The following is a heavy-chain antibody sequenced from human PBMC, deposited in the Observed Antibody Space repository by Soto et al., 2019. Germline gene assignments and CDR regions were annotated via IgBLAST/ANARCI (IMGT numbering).Heavy chain of an antibody. V-gene: IGHV4-34*01. CDR1: GGSFSGYY. D-gene: IGHD6-6*01. Sequence: SETLSLTCAVYGGSFSGYYWSWIRQPPGKGLEWIGEINHSGSTNYNPSLKSRVTISVDTSKNQFSLKLSSVTAADTAVYYCARTPKIEYRSSSGGGGFDYWGQGTLVTVSS. J-gene: IGHJ4*02. CDR3: ARTPKIEYRSSSGGGGFDY. CDR2: INHSGST.